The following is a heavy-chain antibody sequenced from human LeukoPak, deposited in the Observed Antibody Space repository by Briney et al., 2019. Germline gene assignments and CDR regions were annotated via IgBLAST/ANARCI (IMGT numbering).Heavy chain of an antibody. Sequence: PSETLSLTCTLSGGSLRTYYWSWVRQPPGKGLEWIGYIYYTGSTDYNPSLKSRVTMSVDTSKNQFSLKLSSVTAADTAVYSCARGSVRGEFDPWGQGTLVTVSS. CDR2: IYYTGST. D-gene: IGHD3-10*01. V-gene: IGHV4-59*01. J-gene: IGHJ5*02. CDR3: ARGSVRGEFDP. CDR1: GGSLRTYY.